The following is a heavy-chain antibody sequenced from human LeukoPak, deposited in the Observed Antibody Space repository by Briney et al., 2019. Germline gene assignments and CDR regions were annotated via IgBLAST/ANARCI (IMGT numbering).Heavy chain of an antibody. CDR2: INPSGGST. J-gene: IGHJ4*02. CDR1: GYTFASYY. Sequence: ASVKVSCKASGYTFASYYMHWVRQAPGQGLEWMGIINPSGGSTTYAQKFQGRVTMTRDKSTSTVYVELSSLRSEDTAVYYCARDSTPTYYSGTYYFEYWGQGTLVTVSS. V-gene: IGHV1-46*01. D-gene: IGHD1-26*01. CDR3: ARDSTPTYYSGTYYFEY.